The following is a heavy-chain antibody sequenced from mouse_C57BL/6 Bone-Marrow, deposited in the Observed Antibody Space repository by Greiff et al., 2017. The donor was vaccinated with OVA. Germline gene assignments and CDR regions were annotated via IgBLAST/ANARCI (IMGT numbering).Heavy chain of an antibody. Sequence: QVQLQQPGAELVRPGTSVKLSCKASGYTFTSYWMHWVKQRPGQGLEWIGVIDPSDSYTNYNQKFKGKATLTVDTSSSTAYMQLSSLTSEDSAVYYCARVWFDYWGQGTTLTVSS. CDR2: IDPSDSYT. J-gene: IGHJ2*01. V-gene: IGHV1-59*01. CDR1: GYTFTSYW. CDR3: ARVWFDY.